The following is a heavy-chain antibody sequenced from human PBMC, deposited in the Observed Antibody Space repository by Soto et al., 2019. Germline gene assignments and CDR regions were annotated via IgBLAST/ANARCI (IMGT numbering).Heavy chain of an antibody. J-gene: IGHJ4*02. CDR3: ARKGVAGAIGL. CDR2: IYYSGST. CDR1: GGSISSYY. V-gene: IGHV4-59*08. Sequence: QVQLQESGPGLVKPSETLSLTCTVSGGSISSYYWSWIRQPPGKGLEWIGYIYYSGSTNYNPSLKSRVTISVGTSTNQFSRKLSSVTAADTAVYYCARKGVAGAIGLWGQGTLVTVSS. D-gene: IGHD6-19*01.